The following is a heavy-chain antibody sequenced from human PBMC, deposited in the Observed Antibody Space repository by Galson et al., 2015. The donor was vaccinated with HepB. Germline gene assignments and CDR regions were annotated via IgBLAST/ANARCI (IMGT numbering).Heavy chain of an antibody. CDR1: GFTFSSYA. J-gene: IGHJ4*02. D-gene: IGHD6-13*01. CDR2: ISGSGGST. Sequence: SLRLSCAASGFTFSSYAMSWVRQAPGKGLEWVSAISGSGGSTYYADSVKGRFTISRDNSKNTLYLQMNSLRAEDTAVYYCANIAAAGHFHFDYWGQGTLVTVSS. CDR3: ANIAAAGHFHFDY. V-gene: IGHV3-23*01.